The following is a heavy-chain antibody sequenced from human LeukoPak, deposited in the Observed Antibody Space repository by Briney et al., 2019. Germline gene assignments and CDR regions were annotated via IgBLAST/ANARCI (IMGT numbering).Heavy chain of an antibody. CDR1: GYTFTSYG. CDR2: ISAYNGNT. Sequence: GASVKVSCKASGYTFTSYGISWVRQAPGQGLEWMGWISAYNGNTNYAQKLQGRVTMTTDTSTSTAYMELRSLRSDDTAVYYCARDPRRYYSRGYYFDYWGQGTLVTVSS. CDR3: ARDPRRYYSRGYYFDY. V-gene: IGHV1-18*01. J-gene: IGHJ4*02. D-gene: IGHD3-10*01.